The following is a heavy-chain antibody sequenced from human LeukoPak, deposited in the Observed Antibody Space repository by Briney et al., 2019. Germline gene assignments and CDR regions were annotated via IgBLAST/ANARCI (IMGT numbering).Heavy chain of an antibody. CDR3: ARVDDLDAFDM. CDR1: GFTFSNHA. Sequence: GGSLRLSCAASGFTFSNHAMHWVRQGPGKGLEWVAVISDDGSSKFYADSVKGRFTIFRDNSKNTLFLQINSLRPEDTAVYYCARVDDLDAFDMWGQGTLVTVSS. J-gene: IGHJ3*02. V-gene: IGHV3-30*04. D-gene: IGHD2-2*03. CDR2: ISDDGSSK.